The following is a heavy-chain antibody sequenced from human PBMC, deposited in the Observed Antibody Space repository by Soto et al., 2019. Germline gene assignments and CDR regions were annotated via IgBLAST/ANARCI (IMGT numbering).Heavy chain of an antibody. J-gene: IGHJ4*02. CDR1: GGTFSKNT. Sequence: GASVKVSCKASGGTFSKNTISWVRQAPGQGLEWMGGIMPVFGRPNYAQKFQGRVTITADEYTRTAYMELSRLKSDDTAVYYCARQFDYGTSGYYYAYWGQGTQVTVSS. D-gene: IGHD3-22*01. CDR2: IMPVFGRP. CDR3: ARQFDYGTSGYYYAY. V-gene: IGHV1-69*13.